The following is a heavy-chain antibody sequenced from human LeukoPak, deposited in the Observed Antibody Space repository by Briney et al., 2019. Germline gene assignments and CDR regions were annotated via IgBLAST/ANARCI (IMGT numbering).Heavy chain of an antibody. CDR2: INHSGST. CDR1: GGSFSGYY. V-gene: IGHV4-34*01. J-gene: IGHJ5*02. CDR3: ARGVRIAAAGTSWFDP. Sequence: SETLSLTCAVYGGSFSGYYWSWIRQPPGKGLEWIGEINHSGSTNYNPSLKSRVTISVDTSKNQFSLKLSSVTAADTAVYYCARGVRIAAAGTSWFDPWGQGTLVTVSS. D-gene: IGHD6-13*01.